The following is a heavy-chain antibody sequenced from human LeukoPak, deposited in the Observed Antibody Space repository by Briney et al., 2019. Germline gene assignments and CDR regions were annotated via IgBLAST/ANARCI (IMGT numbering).Heavy chain of an antibody. CDR2: SHYSGST. D-gene: IGHD5-18*01. Sequence: PSETLSLTRTVSGGSLSSYYWSWIRQPPGKGLEWIGYSHYSGSTNYNPSLKSRVIISVDTSENQFSLKLSSVTAADTAVYYCARHTGEYSYGYRYFEHWGQGTVVFVSP. CDR1: GGSLSSYY. J-gene: IGHJ4*02. V-gene: IGHV4-59*08. CDR3: ARHTGEYSYGYRYFEH.